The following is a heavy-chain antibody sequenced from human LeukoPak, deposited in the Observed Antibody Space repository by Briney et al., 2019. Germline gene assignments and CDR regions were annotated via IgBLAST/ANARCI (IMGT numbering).Heavy chain of an antibody. CDR1: GFTFSSYG. V-gene: IGHV3-33*01. J-gene: IGHJ4*02. Sequence: GGSLRLFCAASGFTFSSYGMHWVRQAPGKGLEWVAVIYYDGNNKFYADSVKGRFTISRDNSKNTLYLQMNSLRAEDTAVYYCARDAYYYGSGSYVDYWGQGTLVTVSS. CDR3: ARDAYYYGSGSYVDY. D-gene: IGHD3-10*01. CDR2: IYYDGNNK.